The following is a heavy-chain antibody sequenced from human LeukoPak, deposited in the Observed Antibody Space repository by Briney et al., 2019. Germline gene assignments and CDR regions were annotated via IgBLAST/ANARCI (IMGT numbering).Heavy chain of an antibody. CDR2: ISGSGGST. D-gene: IGHD6-6*01. Sequence: GGSLRLSCAASGFTFDDYAMHWVRQAPGKGLEWVSAISGSGGSTYYADSVKGRFTISRDNSKNTLYLQMNSLRAEDTAVYYCAKDSSSSPYYYYGMDVWGQGTTVTVSS. J-gene: IGHJ6*02. CDR3: AKDSSSSPYYYYGMDV. CDR1: GFTFDDYA. V-gene: IGHV3-23*01.